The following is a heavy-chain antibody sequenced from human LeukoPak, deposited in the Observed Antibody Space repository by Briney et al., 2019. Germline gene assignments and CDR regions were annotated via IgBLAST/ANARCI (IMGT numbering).Heavy chain of an antibody. CDR1: GGTFSSYA. J-gene: IGHJ4*02. V-gene: IGHV1-69*01. CDR2: IIPIFGTA. D-gene: IGHD6-13*01. CDR3: VSSIAAAGLDY. Sequence: SVKVSCKASGGTFSSYAISWVRQAPGQGLEWMGGIIPIFGTANYAQKFQGRVTITADESTSTAYMELSSLRSEDTAVYYCVSSIAAAGLDYWGQGTLVTVSS.